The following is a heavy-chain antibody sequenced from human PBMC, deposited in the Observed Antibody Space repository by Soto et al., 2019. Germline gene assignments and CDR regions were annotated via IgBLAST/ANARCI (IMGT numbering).Heavy chain of an antibody. CDR2: IKQDGSEK. V-gene: IGHV3-7*01. Sequence: VGSLRLSCASSVCTFSTYWMSCVRQAPGKWLEWVANIKQDGSEKYYVDSVKGRFTIYRDNAKNSLYLQMNSLRAEDTAVYYCASRIADGDGMEVWGQATTVIVS. J-gene: IGHJ6*01. CDR1: VCTFSTYW. CDR3: ASRIADGDGMEV. D-gene: IGHD6-13*01.